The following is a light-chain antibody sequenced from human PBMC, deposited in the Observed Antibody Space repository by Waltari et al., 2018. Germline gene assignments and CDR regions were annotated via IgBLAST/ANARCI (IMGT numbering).Light chain of an antibody. V-gene: IGKV1-39*01. J-gene: IGKJ3*01. CDR1: QSVSSF. Sequence: DIQMTQSPSYLSASVGDRVTLLCRASQSVSSFLNWYQQKPGKAPQLLIYAASTLESGVPSRFSGSGSGTDFTLAISSLQLEDFATYYCQQSYTVPITFGPGTKVDIK. CDR2: AAS. CDR3: QQSYTVPIT.